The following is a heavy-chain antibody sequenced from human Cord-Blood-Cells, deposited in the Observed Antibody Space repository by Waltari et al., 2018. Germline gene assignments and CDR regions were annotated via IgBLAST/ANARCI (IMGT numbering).Heavy chain of an antibody. CDR1: GFSLSTSGVG. D-gene: IGHD4-4*01. Sequence: QITLKESGPTLVKPTQTLTLTCTFSGFSLSTSGVGVGWIRQPPGKALEWLALIYWNDDKRYSPSLKSRPTITKDPSKNQVVLTMTNMDPVDTATYYCAHSAVTTRSVYYFDYWGQGTLVTVSS. J-gene: IGHJ4*02. CDR3: AHSAVTTRSVYYFDY. CDR2: IYWNDDK. V-gene: IGHV2-5*01.